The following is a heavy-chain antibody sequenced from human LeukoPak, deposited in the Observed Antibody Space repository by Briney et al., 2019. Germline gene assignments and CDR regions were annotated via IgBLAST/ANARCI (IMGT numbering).Heavy chain of an antibody. CDR1: GFTFSSYW. D-gene: IGHD5-18*01. CDR2: IKQDGSEK. CDR3: ASTRGYSYGYFDY. V-gene: IGHV3-7*01. Sequence: GGSLRLSCAASGFTFSSYWMSWVRQAPGKGLEWVANIKQDGSEKYYVDSVKGRFTISRDNAKNSLYLQMNSLRAEDTAVYCCASTRGYSYGYFDYWGQGTLVTVSS. J-gene: IGHJ4*02.